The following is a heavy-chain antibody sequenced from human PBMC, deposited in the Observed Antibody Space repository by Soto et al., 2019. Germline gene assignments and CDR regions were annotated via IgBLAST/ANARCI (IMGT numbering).Heavy chain of an antibody. CDR2: IYWNDDK. V-gene: IGHV2-5*01. Sequence: XGPTPVTRTQTLTLTGTVSRFSLSTSGVGVCCIRQPPGKALEWLAVIYWNDDKRYSPYLKSRLTITKDTSKNQVVLIMTNMDPVDTGTYYCAHGEYNDLSIFDDWGQGTLVTVSS. D-gene: IGHD4-17*01. J-gene: IGHJ4*02. CDR1: RFSLSTSGVG. CDR3: AHGEYNDLSIFDD.